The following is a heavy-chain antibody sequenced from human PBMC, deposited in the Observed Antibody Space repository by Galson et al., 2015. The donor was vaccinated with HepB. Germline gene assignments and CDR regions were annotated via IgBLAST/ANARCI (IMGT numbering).Heavy chain of an antibody. J-gene: IGHJ4*02. V-gene: IGHV3-30*04. Sequence: SLRLSCAASGFTFSSYAMHWVRQAPGKGLEWVAVISYDGSNKYYADSVKGRFTISRDNSKNTLYLQMNSPRAEDTAVYYCARDLVPYGGNSLGYWGQGTLVTVSS. D-gene: IGHD4-23*01. CDR1: GFTFSSYA. CDR2: ISYDGSNK. CDR3: ARDLVPYGGNSLGY.